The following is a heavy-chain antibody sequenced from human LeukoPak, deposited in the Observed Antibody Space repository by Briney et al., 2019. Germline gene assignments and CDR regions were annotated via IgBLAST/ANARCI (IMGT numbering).Heavy chain of an antibody. CDR2: ISYDGSNK. CDR3: ARDRGEWELLTGFDY. J-gene: IGHJ4*02. Sequence: GGSLRLSCAASGFTFSSDGMRWGRQAPAKGLEWVAVISYDGSNKYYADSVKGRFTISRDNSKNTLYLQMNSLRAEDTAVYYCARDRGEWELLTGFDYWGQATLVTVSS. CDR1: GFTFSSDG. D-gene: IGHD1-26*01. V-gene: IGHV3-30*03.